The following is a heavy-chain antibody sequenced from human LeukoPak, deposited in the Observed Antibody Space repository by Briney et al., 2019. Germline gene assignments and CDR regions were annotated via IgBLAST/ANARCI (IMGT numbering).Heavy chain of an antibody. D-gene: IGHD4-23*01. CDR2: INSDGSST. V-gene: IGHV3-74*01. J-gene: IGHJ4*02. CDR1: GFTFSSYW. Sequence: GGALRHSCAPSGFTFSSYWMHWVRHAPAKGLLWVSRINSDGSSTSYADSVKGRFTISRDNAKNTLYLQMNSLRAEDTAVYYCARDSNSAYDSIDYWGQGTLVTVSS. CDR3: ARDSNSAYDSIDY.